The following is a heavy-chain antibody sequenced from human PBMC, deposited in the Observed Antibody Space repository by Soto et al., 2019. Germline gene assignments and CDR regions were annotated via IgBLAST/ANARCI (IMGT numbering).Heavy chain of an antibody. Sequence: QVHLVESGGGVVQPGRSLRLSCAASGFSFSTYGMHWVRQAPGKGLEWVAFISNDGSNKYYADSVKGRFTISRDNSKNTLYLQMNSLRAEYTAVYYCAKRFGNYWAFDYWGQGTLVTVSS. CDR1: GFSFSTYG. D-gene: IGHD1-26*01. J-gene: IGHJ4*02. CDR2: ISNDGSNK. CDR3: AKRFGNYWAFDY. V-gene: IGHV3-30*18.